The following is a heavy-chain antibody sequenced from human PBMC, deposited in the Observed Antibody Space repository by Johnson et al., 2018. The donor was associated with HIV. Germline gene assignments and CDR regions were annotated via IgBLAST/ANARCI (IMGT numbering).Heavy chain of an antibody. CDR1: GFTFDDYA. V-gene: IGHV3-43D*03. CDR3: AREGEDAFDI. CDR2: ISWDGGST. J-gene: IGHJ3*02. D-gene: IGHD2-21*01. Sequence: VQLVESGGVVVQPGGSLRLSCAASGFTFDDYALHWVRQAPGKGLEWVSLISWDGGSTYYSDSVKGRFTISRDNSKNSLYMQMNSLRAGDTAVYYCAREGEDAFDIWGQGTMVTVSS.